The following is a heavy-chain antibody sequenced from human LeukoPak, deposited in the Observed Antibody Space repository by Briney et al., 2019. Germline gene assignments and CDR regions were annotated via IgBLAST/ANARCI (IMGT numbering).Heavy chain of an antibody. CDR3: ATAGRRLFGVLIPLSFDY. CDR1: VYTFTNYY. CDR2: IIPSDGFT. Sequence: ASVKVSCKASVYTFTNYYIHWVRQAPGQGLEWMGMIIPSDGFTNYAQKFQGRLTMTRDMSTSTVYMELSSLRSEDTALYYCATAGRRLFGVLIPLSFDYWGQGTLVTVSS. D-gene: IGHD3-3*01. J-gene: IGHJ4*02. V-gene: IGHV1-46*01.